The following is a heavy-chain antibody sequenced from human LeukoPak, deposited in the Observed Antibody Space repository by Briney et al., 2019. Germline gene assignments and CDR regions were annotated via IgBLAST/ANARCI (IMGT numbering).Heavy chain of an antibody. J-gene: IGHJ4*02. CDR1: GFTFSSYA. Sequence: GGPLRLSCAASGFTFSSYAMHWVRQAPGKGLEWVAVISYDGSDKYYADSVKGRFTISRDNSKNTLYLQMNSLRAEDTAVYYCARGFPGYSSGRSPYYFDYWGQGTLVTVSS. CDR2: ISYDGSDK. CDR3: ARGFPGYSSGRSPYYFDY. D-gene: IGHD6-19*01. V-gene: IGHV3-30-3*01.